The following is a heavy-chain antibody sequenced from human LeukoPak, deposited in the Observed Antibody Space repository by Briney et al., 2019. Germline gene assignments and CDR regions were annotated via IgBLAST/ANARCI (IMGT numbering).Heavy chain of an antibody. CDR3: ARGPLGYYDSSGYYSLDY. CDR2: INLNSGGT. D-gene: IGHD3-22*01. CDR1: GYTFTGYY. Sequence: ASVTVSCKASGYTFTGYYMHWVRQAPGQGLEWMGWINLNSGGTNYAQKFQGRVTMTRDTSISTAYMELSRLRSDDTAVYYCARGPLGYYDSSGYYSLDYWGQGTLVTVSS. J-gene: IGHJ4*02. V-gene: IGHV1-2*02.